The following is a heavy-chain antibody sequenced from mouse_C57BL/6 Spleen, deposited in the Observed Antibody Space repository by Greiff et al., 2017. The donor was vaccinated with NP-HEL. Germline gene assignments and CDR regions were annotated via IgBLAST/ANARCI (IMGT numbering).Heavy chain of an antibody. CDR1: GYTFTSYW. J-gene: IGHJ2*01. V-gene: IGHV1-69*01. D-gene: IGHD2-1*01. Sequence: QVQLQQPGAELVMPGASVKLSCKASGYTFTSYWMHWVKQRPGQGLEWIGEIDPYDSYTNYNQKFKGKSTLTVDKSSSTAYMQLSSLTAEDSAVYYCARLGGNYYFDYWGQGTTLTVSS. CDR2: IDPYDSYT. CDR3: ARLGGNYYFDY.